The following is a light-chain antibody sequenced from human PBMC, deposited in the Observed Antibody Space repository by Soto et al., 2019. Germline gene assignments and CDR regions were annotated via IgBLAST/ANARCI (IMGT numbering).Light chain of an antibody. CDR3: SSYTSSTDYV. CDR2: EVS. V-gene: IGLV2-14*01. CDR1: SSDVGTYNY. J-gene: IGLJ1*01. Sequence: QSVLTQPASMSCSPGHSITIACTGTSSDVGTYNYVSLYQQHPGKAPKLIIYEVSNRPSGVSNRFSGSKSGNTASLTISGLQAEDEADYYCSSYTSSTDYVFGTGTKVTVL.